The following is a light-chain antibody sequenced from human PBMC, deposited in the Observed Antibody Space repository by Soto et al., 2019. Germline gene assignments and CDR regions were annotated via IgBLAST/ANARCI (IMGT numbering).Light chain of an antibody. CDR1: QSVSTN. J-gene: IGKJ1*01. CDR2: DAS. V-gene: IGKV3-11*01. CDR3: QQCANWPPKWT. Sequence: EIVLTQSPDTLSLSPGERATLSCRASQSVSTNSLAWYQQRPGQTPRLLIYDASNRAPGIPARFSGSGSGTDFTLTISSLEPEDFAVYYCQQCANWPPKWTFGQGTKVDIK.